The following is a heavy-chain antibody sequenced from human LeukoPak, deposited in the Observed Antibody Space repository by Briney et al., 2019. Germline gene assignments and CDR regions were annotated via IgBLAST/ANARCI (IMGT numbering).Heavy chain of an antibody. V-gene: IGHV3-48*01. CDR2: ISSISSSST. D-gene: IGHD3-22*01. CDR1: GFTFSSYS. J-gene: IGHJ3*02. CDR3: ARDGRVSGYYYLHSDAFDI. Sequence: GGSLRLSCAASGFTFSSYSMNWVRQAPGKGLEWVSYISSISSSSTYYADSVKGRFTISRDNSKNTLYLQMNSLRAEDTAVYYCARDGRVSGYYYLHSDAFDIWGQGTMVTVSS.